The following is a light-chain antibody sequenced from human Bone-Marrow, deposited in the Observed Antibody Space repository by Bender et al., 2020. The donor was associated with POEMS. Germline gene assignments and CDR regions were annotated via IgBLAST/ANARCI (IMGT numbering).Light chain of an antibody. J-gene: IGLJ1*01. CDR1: NNL. CDR2: EGE. V-gene: IGLV2-14*02. CDR3: NSYTDSSTYV. Sequence: QSALTQPASMSASPGQSVTISCTGANNLVSWYQQHPGKAPKLLIYEGEKRPSGASDRFSGSKSGNTASLTISGLQAEDEADYYCNSYTDSSTYVFGTGTKVTVL.